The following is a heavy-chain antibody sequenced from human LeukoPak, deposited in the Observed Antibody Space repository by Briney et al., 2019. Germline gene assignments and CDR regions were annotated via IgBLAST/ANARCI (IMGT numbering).Heavy chain of an antibody. CDR3: ARPKARDSSGYYYDEEAYFDY. CDR1: GGSISSSSYY. J-gene: IGHJ4*02. V-gene: IGHV4-39*01. D-gene: IGHD3-22*01. Sequence: SETLSLTCTVSGGSISSSSYYWGWIRQPPGKGLEWIGSIYYSGGTYYNPSLKSRVTISVDTSKNQFSLKLSSVTAADTAVYYCARPKARDSSGYYYDEEAYFDYWGQGTLVTVSS. CDR2: IYYSGGT.